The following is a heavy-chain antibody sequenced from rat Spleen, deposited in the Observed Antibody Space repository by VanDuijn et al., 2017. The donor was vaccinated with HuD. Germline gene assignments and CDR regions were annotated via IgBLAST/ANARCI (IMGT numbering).Heavy chain of an antibody. CDR3: ARRGFDYDGSYYYD. J-gene: IGHJ2*01. CDR1: GFTFSNYD. Sequence: EVQLVESGGGLVQPGRSLKLSCAASGFTFSNYDMAWVRQAPTKGLEWVASISPSGGSTYYRDSVKGRFTVSRDNAKSTLYLQRDSLRSEDTATYYCARRGFDYDGSYYYDWGQGVMVTVSS. D-gene: IGHD1-12*02. CDR2: ISPSGGST. V-gene: IGHV5-25*01.